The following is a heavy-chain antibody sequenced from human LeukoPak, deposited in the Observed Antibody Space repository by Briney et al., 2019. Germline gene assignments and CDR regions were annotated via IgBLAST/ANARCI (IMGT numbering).Heavy chain of an antibody. D-gene: IGHD6-13*01. CDR2: INHSGST. V-gene: IGHV4-34*01. CDR1: GGSFSGYY. Sequence: SETLSLTCAVYGGSFSGYYWSWIRQPPGKGLEWIGEINHSGSTNYNPSLKSRVTISIDTPKNQFSLKLSSVTAADTAVYYCAAGIYYFYYMDVWGKGTTVTVSS. J-gene: IGHJ6*03. CDR3: AAGIYYFYYMDV.